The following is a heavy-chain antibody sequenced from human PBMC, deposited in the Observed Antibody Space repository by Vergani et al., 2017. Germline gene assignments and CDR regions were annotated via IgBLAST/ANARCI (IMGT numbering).Heavy chain of an antibody. CDR2: VHVSGSI. Sequence: QMQLQESGPGLVKSSETMSLSCLVSGGPISNYYWNWIRQSPGKGLEWNAYVHVSGSINYSPSLKNRVTVSVDTSKSQFSLTLTSATAADTAVYYCARAYGANSGSRFDLWGQGALVTVSS. CDR1: GGPISNYY. V-gene: IGHV4-59*12. D-gene: IGHD4/OR15-4a*01. CDR3: ARAYGANSGSRFDL. J-gene: IGHJ5*02.